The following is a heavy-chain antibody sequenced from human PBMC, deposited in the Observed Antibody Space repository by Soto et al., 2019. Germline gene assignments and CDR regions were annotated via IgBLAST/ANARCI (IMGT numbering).Heavy chain of an antibody. CDR2: ISSTTNYI. V-gene: IGHV3-21*06. CDR3: ARESEDLTSNFDY. J-gene: IGHJ4*02. Sequence: WLAMRFSCAAGGCTLTRHSMNWGRHAPGKGLEWVSSISSTTNYIYYGDSMKGRFTISRDNAKNSLYLEMNSLRAEDTALYYCARESEDLTSNFDYWGQGTLVT. CDR1: GCTLTRHS.